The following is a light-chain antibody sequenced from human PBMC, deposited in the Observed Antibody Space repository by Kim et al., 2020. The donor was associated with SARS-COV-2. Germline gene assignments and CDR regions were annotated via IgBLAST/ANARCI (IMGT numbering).Light chain of an antibody. V-gene: IGKV3-20*01. Sequence: ETVLTQSPGPLSLSPGERATFSCRASQYVTSNYLAWYQHTPGQAPRLVIYAASSRATDIPDRFSGSGSGTDFALTISRLEPEDFAVYYCQQYGNSPLTFGGGTKVDIK. CDR3: QQYGNSPLT. CDR1: QYVTSNY. CDR2: AAS. J-gene: IGKJ4*01.